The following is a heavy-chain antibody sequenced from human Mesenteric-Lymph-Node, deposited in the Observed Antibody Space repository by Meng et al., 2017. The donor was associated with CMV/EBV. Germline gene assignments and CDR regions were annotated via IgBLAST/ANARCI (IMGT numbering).Heavy chain of an antibody. J-gene: IGHJ3*02. CDR3: ARVTVVLAFDI. CDR2: INHSGST. D-gene: IGHD2-2*01. CDR1: GGSFSGYY. Sequence: SETLSLTCAVYGGSFSGYYWSWIRQPPGKGLEWIGEINHSGSTNYNPSLKSRVTITVDTSKNQFSLKLSSVTAADTAVYYCARVTVVLAFDIWGQGTMVTVSS. V-gene: IGHV4-34*01.